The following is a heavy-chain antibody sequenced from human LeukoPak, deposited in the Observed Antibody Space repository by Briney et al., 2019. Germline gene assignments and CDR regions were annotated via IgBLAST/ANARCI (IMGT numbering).Heavy chain of an antibody. J-gene: IGHJ4*02. Sequence: GASVTVSCKASAYTFTSYDINWVRQAPGQGLEWMGWMNPNSGNTGYAQRFQGRVTMTRDNSISTAYMELSNLTSEDTAVYFCARVSGFERKDSFSYWGQGTLVTVSS. CDR1: AYTFTSYD. CDR3: ARVSGFERKDSFSY. CDR2: MNPNSGNT. V-gene: IGHV1-8*01. D-gene: IGHD5-12*01.